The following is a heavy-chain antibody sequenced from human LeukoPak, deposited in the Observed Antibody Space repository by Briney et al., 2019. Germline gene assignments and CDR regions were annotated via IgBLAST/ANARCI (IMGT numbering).Heavy chain of an antibody. CDR3: ARMVEMATINYFDY. Sequence: ASVKVSCKASGYTFTGYYMHWVRQAPGQGLEWMGWINPNSGGTNYAQKFQGRVTMTRDTSISTAYMELSRLRSDDTAVYYCARMVEMATINYFDYWGQGTLVTVSS. J-gene: IGHJ4*02. V-gene: IGHV1-2*02. D-gene: IGHD5-24*01. CDR1: GYTFTGYY. CDR2: INPNSGGT.